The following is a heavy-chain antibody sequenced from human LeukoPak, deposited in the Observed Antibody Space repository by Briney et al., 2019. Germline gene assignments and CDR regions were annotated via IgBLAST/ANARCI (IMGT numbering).Heavy chain of an antibody. CDR1: GFTFNTYA. J-gene: IGHJ4*02. Sequence: GGSLRLSCAASGFTFNTYALHWVRQAPGKGLEWLAAVSYDGGAKYYADSVKGRFTISRDNSKNTVDLQMYSLRAEDSAVYYCARSLGSGWIHLVEYWGQGTLVTV. D-gene: IGHD6-19*01. V-gene: IGHV3-30*03. CDR2: VSYDGGAK. CDR3: ARSLGSGWIHLVEY.